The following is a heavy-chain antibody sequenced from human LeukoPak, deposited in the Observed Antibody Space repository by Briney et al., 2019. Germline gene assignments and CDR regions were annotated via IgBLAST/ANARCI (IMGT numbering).Heavy chain of an antibody. J-gene: IGHJ4*02. CDR1: GFTFSSYS. V-gene: IGHV3-21*01. CDR2: ISSSSSYI. D-gene: IGHD5-12*01. CDR3: ARAGYEGYYFDY. Sequence: PGGSLRLSCAASGFTFSSYSMNWVRQAAGKGLECVSSISSSSSYIYYADSVKGRFTISRDNAKNSLYLQMNSLRAEDTAVYYCARAGYEGYYFDYWGQGTLVTVSS.